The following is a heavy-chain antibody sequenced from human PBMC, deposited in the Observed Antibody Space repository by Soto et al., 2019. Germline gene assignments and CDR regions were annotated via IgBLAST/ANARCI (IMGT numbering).Heavy chain of an antibody. CDR2: IYYSGST. Sequence: SETVSLTCTVSGGSISSSSYYWGWILQPPGKGLEWIGSIYYSGSTYYNPSLKSRVTISVDTSKNQFSLKLSSVTAADTAVYYCARHKVTMVRGVIMPFDYWGQGTLVTVSS. D-gene: IGHD3-10*01. V-gene: IGHV4-39*01. CDR3: ARHKVTMVRGVIMPFDY. J-gene: IGHJ4*02. CDR1: GGSISSSSYY.